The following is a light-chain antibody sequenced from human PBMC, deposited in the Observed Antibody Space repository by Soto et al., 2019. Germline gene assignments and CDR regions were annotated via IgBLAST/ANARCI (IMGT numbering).Light chain of an antibody. V-gene: IGKV1-9*01. Sequence: DIRLTQSPSFLSASVGDRVTSACRASQGISSYLAWYQQKPGKAPKLLIYAASTLQSGVPSRFSGSGSGTEFTLTMSSLQPEDFATYYCQHLDSYSTFGQGTRLEIK. CDR2: AAS. J-gene: IGKJ5*01. CDR1: QGISSY. CDR3: QHLDSYST.